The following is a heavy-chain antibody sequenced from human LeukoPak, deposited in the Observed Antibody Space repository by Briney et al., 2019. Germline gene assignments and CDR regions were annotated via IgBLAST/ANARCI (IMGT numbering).Heavy chain of an antibody. CDR3: VRPYPFYDSSGYWGYYFDY. CDR2: INPSGGST. J-gene: IGHJ4*02. CDR1: GYTFTSYY. D-gene: IGHD3-22*01. Sequence: ASVKVSCKASGYTFTSYYMHWVRQAPGQGLEWMGIINPSGGSTSYAQKFQGRVTMTRDTSTSTVYMELSSLRSEDTAVYYCVRPYPFYDSSGYWGYYFDYWGQGTLVTVSS. V-gene: IGHV1-46*01.